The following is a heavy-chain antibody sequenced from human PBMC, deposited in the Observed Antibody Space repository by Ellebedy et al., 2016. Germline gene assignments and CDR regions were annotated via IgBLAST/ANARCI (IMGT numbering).Heavy chain of an antibody. CDR2: IIPILGIA. CDR3: ARGYGDYVPRFDY. D-gene: IGHD4-17*01. J-gene: IGHJ4*02. Sequence: SVKVSCKASGGTFSSYAISWVRQAPRQGLEWMGGIIPILGIANYAQKFQGRVTITADKSTSTAYMELSSLRSEDTAVYYCARGYGDYVPRFDYWGQGTLVTVSS. CDR1: GGTFSSYA. V-gene: IGHV1-69*10.